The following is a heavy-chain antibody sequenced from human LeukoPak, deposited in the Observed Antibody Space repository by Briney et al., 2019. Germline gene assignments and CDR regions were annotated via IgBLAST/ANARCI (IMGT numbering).Heavy chain of an antibody. Sequence: SETLSLTCTVSNDSISPLYWGWIRQPPGKGLEFIGYIFHSGTTNFNPSLKSRVTLSVDTSKNQFSLRLNSVTAADTAVYYCARGGSAAKYYFDSWGQGTLVTVSS. V-gene: IGHV4-59*11. CDR3: ARGGSAAKYYFDS. CDR2: IFHSGTT. J-gene: IGHJ4*02. D-gene: IGHD6-13*01. CDR1: NDSISPLY.